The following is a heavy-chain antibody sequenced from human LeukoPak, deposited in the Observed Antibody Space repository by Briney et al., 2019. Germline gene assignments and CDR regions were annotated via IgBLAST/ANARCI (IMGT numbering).Heavy chain of an antibody. CDR1: GFTFSSYA. D-gene: IGHD4-17*01. CDR3: ARDWGQYYGDNYFDY. V-gene: IGHV3-23*01. J-gene: IGHJ4*02. Sequence: GGSLRLSCAASGFTFSSYAISWFRQAPGKGLEWVSSITGTSAGTYYTYSVKGRFTISRDNSKNTLYLQMNSLRAEDTAVYYCARDWGQYYGDNYFDYWGQGTLVTVSS. CDR2: ITGTSAGT.